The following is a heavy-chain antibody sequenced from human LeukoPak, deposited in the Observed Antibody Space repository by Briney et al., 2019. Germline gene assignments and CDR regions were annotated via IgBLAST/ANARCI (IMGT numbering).Heavy chain of an antibody. J-gene: IGHJ3*02. CDR1: GFAFSSYG. V-gene: IGHV3-23*01. CDR2: ISDSGAYT. Sequence: GGSLRLSCAASGFAFSSYGMSWVRQAPGKGREWVSGISDSGAYTYYADSVKGRFTISRDNSKNTVYLQMNSLRAEDTALYYCAKDRLTLDAFDIWGQGTMVTVSS. D-gene: IGHD4-23*01. CDR3: AKDRLTLDAFDI.